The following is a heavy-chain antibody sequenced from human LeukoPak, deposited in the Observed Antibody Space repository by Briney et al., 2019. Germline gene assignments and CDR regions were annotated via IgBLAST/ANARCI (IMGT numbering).Heavy chain of an antibody. D-gene: IGHD1-26*01. CDR3: ARDREVRATNAYFQH. V-gene: IGHV3-21*01. Sequence: GGSLRLSCAGSGFTFSSYSMKWVRQAPGKGLEWVSSISSSSSYIYYADSVKGRFTISRDNAKNSLYLQMNSLRAEDTAVYYCARDREVRATNAYFQHWGQGTLVTVSS. CDR1: GFTFSSYS. CDR2: ISSSSSYI. J-gene: IGHJ1*01.